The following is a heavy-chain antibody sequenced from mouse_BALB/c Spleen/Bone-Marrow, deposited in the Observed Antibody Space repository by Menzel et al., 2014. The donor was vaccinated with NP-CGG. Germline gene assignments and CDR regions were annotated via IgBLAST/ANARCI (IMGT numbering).Heavy chain of an antibody. D-gene: IGHD4-1*01. J-gene: IGHJ3*01. CDR2: IYPGDGYT. CDR1: GYTFTSYY. CDR3: AGNWEWFAY. V-gene: IGHV1S56*01. Sequence: QVQLKQSGPELVKPGASVKMSCKASGYTFTSYYIHWLKQRPGQGLEWIGWIYPGDGYTKYNEKFKGKTTLTADKFSSTAYMLLSSLTSEDSAIYFCAGNWEWFAYWGQGTLVTVSA.